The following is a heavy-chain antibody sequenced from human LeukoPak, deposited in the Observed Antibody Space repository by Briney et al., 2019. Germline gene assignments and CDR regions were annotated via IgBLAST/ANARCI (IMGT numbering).Heavy chain of an antibody. V-gene: IGHV1-2*02. Sequence: ASVKVSCKASGYTFTGYYMHWVRQAPGQGLEWMGWINPNSGGTNYAQKFQGRVTMTRDTSTSTAYMELSRLRSDDTAVYYCARDRGRLRLGLFDYWGQGALITVSS. D-gene: IGHD4-17*01. CDR3: ARDRGRLRLGLFDY. J-gene: IGHJ4*02. CDR2: INPNSGGT. CDR1: GYTFTGYY.